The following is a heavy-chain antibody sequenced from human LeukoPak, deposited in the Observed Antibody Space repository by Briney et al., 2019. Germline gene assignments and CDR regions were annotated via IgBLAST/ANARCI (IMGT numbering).Heavy chain of an antibody. Sequence: SQTLSLTCAVYGGSFSGYYWSWIRQPPAKGLEWMGEINHSGSTNYNPSLKSRVTISVDTSKNQFSLKLSSVSAADTAVYYCARGTGVVPAASLDYWGQGTLVTVSS. CDR2: INHSGST. CDR3: ARGTGVVPAASLDY. J-gene: IGHJ4*02. CDR1: GGSFSGYY. V-gene: IGHV4-34*01. D-gene: IGHD2-2*01.